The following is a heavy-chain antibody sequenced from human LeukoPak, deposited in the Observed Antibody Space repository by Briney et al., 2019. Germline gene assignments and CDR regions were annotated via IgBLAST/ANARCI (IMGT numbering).Heavy chain of an antibody. Sequence: ASVKVSCKASGYTFTGYYIHWERQAPGQGLEWMGMINPSGGNTNYAQKFQGRVTMTRDTSTSTVYMDLSSLRSDDTAVYYFARVRDGYSYSNSDNWGQGTLVTVSS. J-gene: IGHJ4*02. CDR3: ARVRDGYSYSNSDN. CDR2: INPSGGNT. CDR1: GYTFTGYY. V-gene: IGHV1-46*01. D-gene: IGHD5-18*01.